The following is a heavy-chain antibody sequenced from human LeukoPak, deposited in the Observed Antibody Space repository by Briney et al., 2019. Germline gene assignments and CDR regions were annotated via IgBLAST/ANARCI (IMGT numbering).Heavy chain of an antibody. J-gene: IGHJ5*02. CDR3: ARWGDSWRFDP. D-gene: IGHD3-16*01. CDR1: GFTFSSHG. Sequence: GGCLRLSCAASGFTFSSHGMHWVRQAPGKGLEWVAVILYHRSGKYYAESVQGRFTISRDNSKNMVYLEMNSLRADDTVVYYCARWGDSWRFDPWGQGTLAT. CDR2: ILYHRSGK. V-gene: IGHV3-33*01.